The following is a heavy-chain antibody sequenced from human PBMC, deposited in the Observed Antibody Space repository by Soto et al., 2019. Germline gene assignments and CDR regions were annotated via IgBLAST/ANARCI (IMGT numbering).Heavy chain of an antibody. CDR3: AASCVACGGFNYYGMDV. J-gene: IGHJ6*02. CDR1: GDSISRGGYY. V-gene: IGHV4-31*03. Sequence: TLSLTCTVSGDSISRGGYYWSWIRQHPGKGLEWIGYIYYSGSTYYNPSLKSRVTISVDTSKNQFSLKLSSVTAADTAVYYCAASCVACGGFNYYGMDVWGQGTTVTVSS. D-gene: IGHD2-21*01. CDR2: IYYSGST.